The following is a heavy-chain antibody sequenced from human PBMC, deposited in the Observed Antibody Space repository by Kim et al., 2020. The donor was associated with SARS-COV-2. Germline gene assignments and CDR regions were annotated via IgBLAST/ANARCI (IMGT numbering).Heavy chain of an antibody. J-gene: IGHJ6*02. CDR1: GLTFDESA. Sequence: GGSLRLSCAASGLTFDESAMNWVSQAPGKGLAWVAVISYDGRNEEYADSVKGRFTISRDNSKSTLYLQMNSLRVEDTAVYFCARGNYFESISLSDYYNGMDVWGQGTTVTVSS. CDR2: ISYDGRNE. CDR3: ARGNYFESISLSDYYNGMDV. V-gene: IGHV3-30-3*01. D-gene: IGHD3-22*01.